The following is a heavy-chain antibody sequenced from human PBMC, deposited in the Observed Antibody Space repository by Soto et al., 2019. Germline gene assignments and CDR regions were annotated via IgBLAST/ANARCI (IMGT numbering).Heavy chain of an antibody. J-gene: IGHJ4*02. CDR2: ISGSGGST. CDR1: GFTFSSYA. Sequence: PGGSLRLSCAASGFTFSSYAMSWVRQAPGKGLEWVSAISGSGGSTYYADSVKGRFTISRDNSKNTLYLQMNSLRAEDTAVYYCAKGEPFKPITMIVVVITPFDYWGQGTLVTVSS. D-gene: IGHD3-22*01. V-gene: IGHV3-23*01. CDR3: AKGEPFKPITMIVVVITPFDY.